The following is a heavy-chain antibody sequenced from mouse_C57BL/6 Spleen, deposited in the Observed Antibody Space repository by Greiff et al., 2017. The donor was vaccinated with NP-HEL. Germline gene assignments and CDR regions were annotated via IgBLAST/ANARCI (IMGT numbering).Heavy chain of an antibody. J-gene: IGHJ1*03. CDR3: AREGNYYGLLWYFDV. Sequence: EVKLQESGPGLVKPSQTVFLTCTVTGISITTGNYRWSWIRQFPGNKLEWIGYIYYSGTITYNPSLTSRTTITRDTPKNQFFLEMNSLTAEDTATYYWAREGNYYGLLWYFDVWGTGTTVTVSS. CDR1: GISITTGNYR. V-gene: IGHV3-5*01. D-gene: IGHD1-1*01. CDR2: IYYSGTI.